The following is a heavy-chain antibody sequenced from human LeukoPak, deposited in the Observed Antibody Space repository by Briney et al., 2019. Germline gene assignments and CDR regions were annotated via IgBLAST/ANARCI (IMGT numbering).Heavy chain of an antibody. Sequence: PSETLSLTCTVSGGSISSYYWSWIRQPPGKGLEWIGYIYHSGSTDYNSSLKSRVTISEDTSKKQFSLKVSSVTAADTAVYYCARDTSGYCSGGSCYSGGWFDPWGQGTLVTVSS. CDR3: ARDTSGYCSGGSCYSGGWFDP. CDR1: GGSISSYY. J-gene: IGHJ5*02. V-gene: IGHV4-59*01. D-gene: IGHD2-15*01. CDR2: IYHSGST.